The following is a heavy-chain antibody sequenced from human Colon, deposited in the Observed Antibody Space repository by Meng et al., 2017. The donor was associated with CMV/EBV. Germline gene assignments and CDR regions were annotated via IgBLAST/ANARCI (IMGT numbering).Heavy chain of an antibody. CDR3: ASHTHYAGNPPGTHNC. D-gene: IGHD1-14*01. J-gene: IGHJ4*02. V-gene: IGHV3-53*01. CDR2: LYSDGST. CDR1: GLTVTNNY. Sequence: GGSLRLSCAASGLTVTNNYMNWVRQTPGKGLEWVSVLYSDGSTLGAYTHYADSVKGRFTISRDNSKSTLYLQMNSLRAEDTAVYYCASHTHYAGNPPGTHNCWGQGTLVTVSS.